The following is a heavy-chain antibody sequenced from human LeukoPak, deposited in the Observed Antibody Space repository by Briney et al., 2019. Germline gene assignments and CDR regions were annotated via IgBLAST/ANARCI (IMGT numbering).Heavy chain of an antibody. J-gene: IGHJ4*02. Sequence: GGSLRLSCVVSGSTFSDFAMSWVRRAPEKGLEWVSAITGSGETKYYADSVKGRFTMSRDNSKNTLYLQMNSLRDEDTAEYFCAKESLVVIESYFDNWGQGTLVTVSS. CDR1: GSTFSDFA. CDR2: ITGSGETK. CDR3: AKESLVVIESYFDN. V-gene: IGHV3-23*01. D-gene: IGHD3-22*01.